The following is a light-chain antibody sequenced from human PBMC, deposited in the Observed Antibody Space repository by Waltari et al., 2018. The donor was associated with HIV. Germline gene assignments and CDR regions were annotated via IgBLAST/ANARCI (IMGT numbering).Light chain of an antibody. J-gene: IGKJ5*01. Sequence: DIQMTQSPSSLSASVGDAVTITCRASQDISSSLAWFQQKPGKAPKSLIYAASILQSGVPSRFSGSGSGTVFILTINSLQPEDFATYYCQQYKTYPITFGQGTRLEIK. CDR3: QQYKTYPIT. V-gene: IGKV1-16*01. CDR1: QDISSS. CDR2: AAS.